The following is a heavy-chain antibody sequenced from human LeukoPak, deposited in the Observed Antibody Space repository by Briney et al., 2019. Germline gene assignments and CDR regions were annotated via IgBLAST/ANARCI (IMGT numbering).Heavy chain of an antibody. CDR2: ISGSGGST. Sequence: PGGSLRLSCAASGFTFSSYAMRWVRQAPGKGLEWVSAISGSGGSTYYADSVKGRFTISRDNSKNTLYLQMNSLRAEDTAVYYCAKDYYDSSGYYTEDAFDIWGQGTMVTVSS. D-gene: IGHD3-22*01. V-gene: IGHV3-23*01. J-gene: IGHJ3*02. CDR3: AKDYYDSSGYYTEDAFDI. CDR1: GFTFSSYA.